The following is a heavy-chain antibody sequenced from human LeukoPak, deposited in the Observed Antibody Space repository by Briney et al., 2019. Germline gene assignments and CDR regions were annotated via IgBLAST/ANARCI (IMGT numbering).Heavy chain of an antibody. CDR2: IYYSGST. J-gene: IGHJ6*02. CDR3: ARAYGEYSSTWYSAYHYAMDV. V-gene: IGHV4-61*10. D-gene: IGHD6-13*01. Sequence: SQTLSLTCTVSGGSISSGSYYWSWIRQPAGKGLEWIGYIYYSGSTNHNPSLKSRVTMSVDTSKKQISLKLRSVTAADTAVYYCARAYGEYSSTWYSAYHYAMDVWGQGTTVTVSS. CDR1: GGSISSGSYY.